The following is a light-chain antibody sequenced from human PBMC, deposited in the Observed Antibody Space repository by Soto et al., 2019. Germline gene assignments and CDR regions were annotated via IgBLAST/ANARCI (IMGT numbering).Light chain of an antibody. CDR2: KVS. J-gene: IGKJ4*01. CDR1: QSLLYSDGNIY. V-gene: IGKV2-30*01. Sequence: DVVMTQSPLSLPVTLGQPASISCRSSQSLLYSDGNIYLNWFHQRPGQSPRRLTYKVSNRHSGVPDRFSGSGSVTDFTLTISGVEAEDVGVYYCMQGTHWPLTFGGGTKVEIK. CDR3: MQGTHWPLT.